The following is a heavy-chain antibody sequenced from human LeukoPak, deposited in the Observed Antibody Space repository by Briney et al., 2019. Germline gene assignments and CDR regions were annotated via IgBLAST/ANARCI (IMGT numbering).Heavy chain of an antibody. CDR1: GGSFSGYY. V-gene: IGHV4-34*01. J-gene: IGHJ4*02. CDR3: ARGWRERLGY. CDR2: INHSGST. D-gene: IGHD1-26*01. Sequence: SETLSLTCAVYGGSFSGYYWSWIRQPPGKGLEWIGEINHSGSTNYNPSLKSRVTISVDTSKNQFSLKLSSVTAADTAVYYCARGWRERLGYWGQGTLVTVSS.